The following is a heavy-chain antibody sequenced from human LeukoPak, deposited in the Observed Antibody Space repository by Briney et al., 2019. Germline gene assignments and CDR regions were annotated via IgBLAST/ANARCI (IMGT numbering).Heavy chain of an antibody. CDR3: ARDSGYGNDY. J-gene: IGHJ4*02. CDR2: IKEDGNEK. V-gene: IGHV3-7*01. D-gene: IGHD5-12*01. Sequence: GGSLRLSCAASGFTFSSYWMSWVRQAPGEGLEWVANIKEDGNEKYYVDSVKGRFTISRDNAKNSLYLQMNSLRAEDTAVYYCARDSGYGNDYWCQGTLVTISS. CDR1: GFTFSSYW.